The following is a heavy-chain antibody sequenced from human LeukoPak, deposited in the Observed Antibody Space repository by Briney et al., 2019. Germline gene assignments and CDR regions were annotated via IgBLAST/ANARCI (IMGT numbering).Heavy chain of an antibody. J-gene: IGHJ4*02. CDR1: GFTFSSYW. CDR2: INSDGSNT. V-gene: IGHV3-74*01. CDR3: GKEPILTGYYLDY. Sequence: GGSLRLSCAASGFTFSSYWMHWVRQAPGKGLVWVSRINSDGSNTSYADSVKARFAISRDIAKNTLYLQMNSLRPEERAVFYCGKEPILTGYYLDYWAGGTVVTVSS. D-gene: IGHD3-9*01.